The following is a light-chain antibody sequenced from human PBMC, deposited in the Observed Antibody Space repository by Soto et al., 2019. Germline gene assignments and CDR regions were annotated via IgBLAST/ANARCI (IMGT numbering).Light chain of an antibody. CDR1: ESVITSY. CDR2: GAS. Sequence: EIVLTQSPGTLSLSPGERATLSCRASESVITSYLAWYQQKPGQAPRLLIYGASSRATGIPDRFSGSGSGADFALTISRLEPEDFAVYYCQQYGSVPLTFGGGTKVEIK. V-gene: IGKV3-20*01. J-gene: IGKJ4*01. CDR3: QQYGSVPLT.